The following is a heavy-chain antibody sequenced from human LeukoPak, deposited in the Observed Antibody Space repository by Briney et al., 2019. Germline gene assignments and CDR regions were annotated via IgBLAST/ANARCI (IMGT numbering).Heavy chain of an antibody. Sequence: GSLRLSCAASGFILSNYSMSWVRQAPGKGLEGVLDISCSCWNKYYADSVKGRFNISRDNSKNTLYLQMNRLRAEDTAVYYCAKERGDAGIQLWPLYFQHWGQGTLVTVSS. CDR2: ISCSCWNK. CDR1: GFILSNYS. V-gene: IGHV3-23*01. D-gene: IGHD5-18*01. CDR3: AKERGDAGIQLWPLYFQH. J-gene: IGHJ1*01.